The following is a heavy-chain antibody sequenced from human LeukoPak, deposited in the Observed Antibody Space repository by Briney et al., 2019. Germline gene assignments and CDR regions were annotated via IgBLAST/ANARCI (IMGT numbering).Heavy chain of an antibody. D-gene: IGHD4-17*01. CDR1: GFTFSSYA. J-gene: IGHJ5*02. Sequence: GGSLRLSCAASGFTFSSYAMSWVRQAPGKGLEWVSAISGSGGSTYYADSVRGRFTIARDNSKNTLYLQMNSLRAEDTAVYYCAKDRTVTTSWFDPWGQGTLVTVSS. CDR2: ISGSGGST. CDR3: AKDRTVTTSWFDP. V-gene: IGHV3-23*01.